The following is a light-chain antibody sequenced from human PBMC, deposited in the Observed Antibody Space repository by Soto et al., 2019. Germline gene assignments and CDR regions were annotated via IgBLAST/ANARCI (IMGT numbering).Light chain of an antibody. CDR1: QSVSSSY. V-gene: IGKV3-20*01. Sequence: EIVLTQSPGTLSLSPGERATLSCRASQSVSSSYLAWYQQKPGQAPRLLIYGASSRATGIPDRFSGSGSGTDFTLTFSRLEPEDFAVYYCQHYDSSPWTFGQGTKVEIK. J-gene: IGKJ1*01. CDR3: QHYDSSPWT. CDR2: GAS.